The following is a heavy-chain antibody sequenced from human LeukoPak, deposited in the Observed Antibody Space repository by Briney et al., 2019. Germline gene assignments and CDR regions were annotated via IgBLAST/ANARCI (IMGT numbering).Heavy chain of an antibody. Sequence: SQTLSLTCTVSGGSISSGSYYWGWIRQPAGKGLEWIGRIYTSGSTNYDPALKSRITISVDTSKNQFSLKLSSVTAADTAVYYCARERVVLWFGENYFDYWGQGTLVTVSS. CDR1: GGSISSGSYY. CDR2: IYTSGST. V-gene: IGHV4-61*02. J-gene: IGHJ4*02. D-gene: IGHD3-10*01. CDR3: ARERVVLWFGENYFDY.